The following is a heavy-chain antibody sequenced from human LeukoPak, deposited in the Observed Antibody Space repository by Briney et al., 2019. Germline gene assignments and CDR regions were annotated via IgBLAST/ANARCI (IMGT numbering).Heavy chain of an antibody. CDR3: ARAPYYDFWSGYYSLDY. Sequence: SETLSLTCTVSGGSISSSSYYWGWIRQPPGKGLEWIGSIYYSGSTYYNPSLKSRVTISVDTSKNQFSLKLSSVTAADTAVYYCARAPYYDFWSGYYSLDYWGQGTLVTVSS. D-gene: IGHD3-3*01. J-gene: IGHJ4*02. CDR1: GGSISSSSYY. V-gene: IGHV4-39*01. CDR2: IYYSGST.